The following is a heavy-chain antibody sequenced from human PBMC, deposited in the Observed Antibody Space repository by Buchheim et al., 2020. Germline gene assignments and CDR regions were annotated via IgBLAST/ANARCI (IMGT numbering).Heavy chain of an antibody. CDR1: GDSISNYY. CDR3: ARAGLQYAFDI. Sequence: QVQLQESGPGLVKPSETLSLICTVSGDSISNYYWSWIRQPPGKGLQWLGYVYYTGSTDCNPSVRSRATMSLDRSKRFFSLKLSSVTAADTAIYYCARAGLQYAFDIWGQG. V-gene: IGHV4-59*01. CDR2: VYYTGST. J-gene: IGHJ3*02.